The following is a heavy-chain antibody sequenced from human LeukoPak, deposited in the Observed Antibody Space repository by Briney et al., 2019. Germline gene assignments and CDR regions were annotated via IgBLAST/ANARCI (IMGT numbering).Heavy chain of an antibody. CDR3: ARANIAVAGTNLDY. CDR1: GYTFTSYD. D-gene: IGHD6-19*01. Sequence: GASVKVSCKASGYTFTSYDINWVRQATGQGLEWMGWMNPNSGNTGYAQKFQGRVTMTRNTSISTAYMELSSLRSEDTAVYYCARANIAVAGTNLDYWGQGTLVTVSS. V-gene: IGHV1-8*01. CDR2: MNPNSGNT. J-gene: IGHJ4*02.